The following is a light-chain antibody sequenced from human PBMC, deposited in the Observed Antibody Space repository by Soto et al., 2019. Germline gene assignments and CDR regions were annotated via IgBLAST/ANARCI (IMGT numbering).Light chain of an antibody. Sequence: DIQMTQSPSSVSAAVGERVTITCRASQVMSSWLAWYQQKPGKAPKLLIFAASTLQSGVPSRFSGSGSRTAFTLTITSLQPEDIGTYYCQQTDTLPSTFGQGTRLEIK. V-gene: IGKV1D-12*01. CDR1: QVMSSW. CDR2: AAS. CDR3: QQTDTLPST. J-gene: IGKJ5*01.